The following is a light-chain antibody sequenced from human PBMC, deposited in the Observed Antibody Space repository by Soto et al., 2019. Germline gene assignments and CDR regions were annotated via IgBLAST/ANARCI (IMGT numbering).Light chain of an antibody. CDR3: ISYTSTNTLV. V-gene: IGLV2-14*01. Sequence: QSALTQPASVSGSPGQSITISCTGTSGDIGGNYNYVSWYQQHPGKAPKLMIYEVSNRPSGVSNRFSGSKSVNTASLTISGLQAEDEAYYYCISYTSTNTLVFGGGTKLTVL. J-gene: IGLJ2*01. CDR2: EVS. CDR1: SGDIGGNYNY.